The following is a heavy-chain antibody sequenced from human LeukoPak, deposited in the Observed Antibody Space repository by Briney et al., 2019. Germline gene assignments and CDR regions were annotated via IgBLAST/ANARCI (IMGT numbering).Heavy chain of an antibody. J-gene: IGHJ3*02. Sequence: ASVKVSCKASGYTFTSYGISWVRQAPGQGLEWMGWISAYNGNTNYAQKFQGRVTITADESTSTAYMELSSLRSEDTAVYYCARSVERATNDAFDIWGQGTMVTVSS. CDR1: GYTFTSYG. CDR2: ISAYNGNT. CDR3: ARSVERATNDAFDI. D-gene: IGHD5-24*01. V-gene: IGHV1-18*01.